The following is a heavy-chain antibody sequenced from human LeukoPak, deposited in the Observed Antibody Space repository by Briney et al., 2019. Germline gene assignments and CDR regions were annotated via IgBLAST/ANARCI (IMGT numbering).Heavy chain of an antibody. V-gene: IGHV1-2*02. J-gene: IGHJ6*03. CDR2: INAYNGGT. Sequence: ASVKVSCKASGYTFTGYYMHWVRQAPGQGLEWMGWINAYNGGTNYAQKFQGRVTMTRDTSISTAYMELSRVRSDDTAVYYCARALGVAAADYHMDFWGKGATVTVSS. CDR1: GYTFTGYY. D-gene: IGHD6-13*01. CDR3: ARALGVAAADYHMDF.